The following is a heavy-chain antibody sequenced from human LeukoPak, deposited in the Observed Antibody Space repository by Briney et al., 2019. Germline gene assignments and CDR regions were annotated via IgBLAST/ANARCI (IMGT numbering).Heavy chain of an antibody. CDR2: ISGSGGST. J-gene: IGHJ4*02. CDR3: AKDSGSSGYRGFFDY. Sequence: GGSLRLSCAASGFTFSSYAMSWVRQAPGKGLEWVSAISGSGGSTYYVDSVKGRFTISRDNSKNTLYLQMNSLRAEDTAVYYCAKDSGSSGYRGFFDYWGQGTLVTVSS. V-gene: IGHV3-23*01. D-gene: IGHD3-22*01. CDR1: GFTFSSYA.